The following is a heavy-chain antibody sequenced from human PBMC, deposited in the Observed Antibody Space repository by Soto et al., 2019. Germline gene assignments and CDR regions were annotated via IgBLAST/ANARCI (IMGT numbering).Heavy chain of an antibody. V-gene: IGHV3-74*01. CDR1: GFTFGNNW. CDR2: MNSDGSET. CDR3: ATADVDY. Sequence: PGGSLRLSCAASGFTFGNNWMHWVRQAPGKGLEWVSRMNSDGSETDYADSVKGRFTVFRDNARSTLYLQMNSLRAEDTALYYCATADVDYWGPGTLVTVSS. J-gene: IGHJ4*02.